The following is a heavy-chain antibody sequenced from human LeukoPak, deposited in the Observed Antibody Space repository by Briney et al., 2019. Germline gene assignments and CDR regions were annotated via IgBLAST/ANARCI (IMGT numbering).Heavy chain of an antibody. V-gene: IGHV4-59*01. CDR1: GGSLSSYH. J-gene: IGHJ3*02. CDR3: ARARNYYDSSDYYYEGDAFDI. CDR2: IYYSGST. D-gene: IGHD3-22*01. Sequence: SETLSLTCTVSGGSLSSYHWSWIRQPPGKGLECIGYIYYSGSTHYNPSLKRRVTISGDTSKNQLSPKLGSVTAADTAVYFCARARNYYDSSDYYYEGDAFDIWGQGTMVTVSS.